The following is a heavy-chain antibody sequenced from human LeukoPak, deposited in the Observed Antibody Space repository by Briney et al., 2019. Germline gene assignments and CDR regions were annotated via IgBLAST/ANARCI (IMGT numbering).Heavy chain of an antibody. V-gene: IGHV3-23*01. D-gene: IGHD3-9*01. Sequence: GGSLRLSCADSGFTFSSYAMSWVRQAPGKGLEWVSSISGSGATTYYVDSVKGRFIISRDNSKNTLYLQMNSLRAEDTAVYYCAKEVSNDILTPFDSWGQGSLVTVSS. CDR3: AKEVSNDILTPFDS. CDR2: ISGSGATT. CDR1: GFTFSSYA. J-gene: IGHJ4*02.